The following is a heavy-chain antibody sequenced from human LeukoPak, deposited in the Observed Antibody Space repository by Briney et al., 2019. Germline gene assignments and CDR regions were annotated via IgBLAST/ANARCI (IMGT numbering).Heavy chain of an antibody. CDR3: ANDPSGYMDV. D-gene: IGHD1-1*01. V-gene: IGHV1-69*13. J-gene: IGHJ6*03. CDR2: IIPIFGTA. CDR1: GGTFSSYA. Sequence: GASVKVSCKASGGTFSSYAISWVRQAPGQGLEWMGGIIPIFGTANYAQKFQGRVTITADESTSTAYMELSSLRSEDTAVYYCANDPSGYMDVWGKGTTVTVSS.